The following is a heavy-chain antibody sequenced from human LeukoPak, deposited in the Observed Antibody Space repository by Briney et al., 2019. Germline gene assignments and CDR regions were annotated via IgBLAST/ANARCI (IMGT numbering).Heavy chain of an antibody. CDR2: IIPIFGTA. CDR1: GGTFSSYA. D-gene: IGHD6-19*01. J-gene: IGHJ4*02. Sequence: ASVKVSCKASGGTFSSYAISWVRQAPGQGLEWMGRIIPIFGTANYAQKFQGRGTITTDESTSTAYMELSSLRSEDTAVYYCARGGLYSSGWLFDYWGQGTLVTVSS. CDR3: ARGGLYSSGWLFDY. V-gene: IGHV1-69*05.